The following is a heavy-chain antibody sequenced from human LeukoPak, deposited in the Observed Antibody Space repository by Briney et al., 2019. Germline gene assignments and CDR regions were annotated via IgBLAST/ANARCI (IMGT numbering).Heavy chain of an antibody. Sequence: KSSQTLSLTCAVSGGSISSGGYSWSWIRQPPGKGLEWIGYIYYSGSTNYEPSLKSRVTISVDTSKNQFSLKLSSVTAADTAVYYCARVAQYSDGSRRRTSPGQYYFDFWGQGTLVTVSS. V-gene: IGHV4-30-4*07. CDR3: ARVAQYSDGSRRRTSPGQYYFDF. CDR2: IYYSGST. CDR1: GGSISSGGYS. J-gene: IGHJ4*02. D-gene: IGHD3-10*01.